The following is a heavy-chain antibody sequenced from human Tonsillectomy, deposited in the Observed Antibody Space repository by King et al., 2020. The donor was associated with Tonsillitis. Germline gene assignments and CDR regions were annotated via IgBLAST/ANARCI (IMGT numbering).Heavy chain of an antibody. CDR2: IYYSGST. Sequence: QLQESGPGLVKPSETLSLTCTVSGGSISSSSYYWGWIRQPPGKGLEWIGNIYYSGSTYYNPSLKRRVTISIDTSKNQFSLKLSSLTAADTAVYYCARRDYGDPLFDYWGPRALVSVS. D-gene: IGHD4-17*01. V-gene: IGHV4-39*07. CDR3: ARRDYGDPLFDY. J-gene: IGHJ4*02. CDR1: GGSISSSSYY.